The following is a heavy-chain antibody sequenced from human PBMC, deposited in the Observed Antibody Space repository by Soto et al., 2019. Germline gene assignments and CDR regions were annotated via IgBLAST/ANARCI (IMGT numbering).Heavy chain of an antibody. V-gene: IGHV3-23*01. CDR3: PKADSSGWAFDY. CDR1: GFTFSSYA. CDR2: ISGSGGST. D-gene: IGHD6-19*01. Sequence: GSLRLSCAASGFTFSSYAMSWVRQAPGKGLEWVSAISGSGGSTYYADSVKGRFTISRDNSKNTLYLQMNRLRAEDTAVYYCPKADSSGWAFDYWGQGTLVTVSS. J-gene: IGHJ4*02.